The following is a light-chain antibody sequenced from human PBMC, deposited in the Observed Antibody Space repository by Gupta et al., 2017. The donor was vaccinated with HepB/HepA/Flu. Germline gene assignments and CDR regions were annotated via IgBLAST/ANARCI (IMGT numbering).Light chain of an antibody. CDR3: KQGLQNPYI. V-gene: IGKV2-28*01. CDR1: QSLLGGDGHNY. Sequence: DIVMTQSPLSLSVTPGEPASISCRSTQSLLGGDGHNYVDWYLVKPGQSPQLLIYLGSHRASGVTDRCSGSGSGTEFTLKISREEAEDIGVYYCKQGLQNPYIFGQGTKLEIK. CDR2: LGS. J-gene: IGKJ2*01.